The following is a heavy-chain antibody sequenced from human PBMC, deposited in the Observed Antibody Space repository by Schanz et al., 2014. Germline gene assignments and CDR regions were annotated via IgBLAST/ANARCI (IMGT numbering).Heavy chain of an antibody. J-gene: IGHJ3*01. CDR1: GFTVNTNY. D-gene: IGHD5-12*01. CDR3: ARDGGRDGYNLAFDA. Sequence: EVQLVESGGGLIQPGGSLRLSCAVSGFTVNTNYMSWVRQAPGKGLEWISSMYINSGSTQYAASVKGRFIISRDSSKNTLLLQMTSLGADETAVYFGARDGGRDGYNLAFDAWGQGTLVTVSS. V-gene: IGHV3-53*01. CDR2: MYINSGST.